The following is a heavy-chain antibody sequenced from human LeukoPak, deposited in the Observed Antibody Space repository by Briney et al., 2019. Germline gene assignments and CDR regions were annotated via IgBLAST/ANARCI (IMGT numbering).Heavy chain of an antibody. D-gene: IGHD6-13*01. CDR2: FDPEDGET. CDR1: GYTLTELS. Sequence: VASVKVSCKVSGYTLTELSMHWVRQAPGKGLEWMGGFDPEDGETSYAQKFQGRVTMTEDTSTDTAYMELSSLRSEDTAVYYCATAPSGSWSSSCVDYWGTGVLVTVST. J-gene: IGHJ4*02. CDR3: ATAPSGSWSSSCVDY. V-gene: IGHV1-24*01.